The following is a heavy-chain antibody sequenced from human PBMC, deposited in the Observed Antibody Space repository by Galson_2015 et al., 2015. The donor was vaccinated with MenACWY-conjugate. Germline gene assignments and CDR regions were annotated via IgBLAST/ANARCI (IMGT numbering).Heavy chain of an antibody. Sequence: ETLSLTCAVYGGSSSGYYWNWIRQSPGRGLEWVGDISHSGSTNYNPSLKSRVTISLDTSKNQFSLKMTSVTAADTAVYYCARGYWMDATFLIYYYMDVWGKGTTVTVSS. CDR1: GGSSSGYY. J-gene: IGHJ6*03. CDR2: ISHSGST. CDR3: ARGYWMDATFLIYYYMDV. D-gene: IGHD2/OR15-2a*01. V-gene: IGHV4-34*01.